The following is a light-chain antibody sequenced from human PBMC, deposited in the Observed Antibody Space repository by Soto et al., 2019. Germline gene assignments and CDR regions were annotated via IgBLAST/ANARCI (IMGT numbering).Light chain of an antibody. CDR1: QSVSSN. Sequence: DIVMTQSPSTMSVFIGERAPLSCRASQSVSSNLAWYQQKPGQAPRLLIYGASTRATGIPARFSGSGSGTEFTLTISSLQSEDFAVYYCQQYNNWPRTFGQGIEVDIK. CDR2: GAS. V-gene: IGKV3-15*01. CDR3: QQYNNWPRT. J-gene: IGKJ1*01.